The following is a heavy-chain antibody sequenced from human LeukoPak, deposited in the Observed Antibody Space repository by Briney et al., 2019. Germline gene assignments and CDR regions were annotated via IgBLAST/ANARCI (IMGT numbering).Heavy chain of an antibody. CDR2: IYYNWKT. CDR1: GGSISSSGYY. V-gene: IGHV4-39*02. Sequence: PSETLSLTCTVSGGSISSSGYYWGWVRQPPGKGLEWIGSIYYNWKTYSNPSLKSRVTISVDASKNHFSLKLSSVTAADTAVYYCARSPPPYCGGDCYYYYFDYWGQGTLVTVSS. J-gene: IGHJ4*02. D-gene: IGHD2-21*02. CDR3: ARSPPPYCGGDCYYYYFDY.